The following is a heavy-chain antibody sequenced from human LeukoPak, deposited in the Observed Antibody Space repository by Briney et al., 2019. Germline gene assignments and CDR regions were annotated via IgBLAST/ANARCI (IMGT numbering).Heavy chain of an antibody. CDR2: ITSGVGIT. CDR3: AKGDYYDLDY. J-gene: IGHJ4*02. CDR1: GFTFSNFG. Sequence: GGSLRLSCAASGFTFSNFGMNWVRQAPGKGLEWVSIITSGVGITYYADSVKGRFTISRDDSRNTLYLQMNSLRAEDTAVYYCAKGDYYDLDYWGQGTLVTVSS. D-gene: IGHD3-22*01. V-gene: IGHV3-23*01.